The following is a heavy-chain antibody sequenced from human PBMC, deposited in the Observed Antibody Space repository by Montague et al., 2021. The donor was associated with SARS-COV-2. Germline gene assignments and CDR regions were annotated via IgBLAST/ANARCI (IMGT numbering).Heavy chain of an antibody. CDR3: ARKGSGRSYLAY. Sequence: SETLSLTCVVSGDSISTANWWTWVRLPPGKGLEWVGEIYHTGSTNYKPSLQSRVSISVDKSWNQFSLRLASVTAADTAIYYCARKGSGRSYLAYWGQGTLVTVSS. V-gene: IGHV4-4*02. J-gene: IGHJ4*02. CDR2: IYHTGST. CDR1: GDSISTANW. D-gene: IGHD1-26*01.